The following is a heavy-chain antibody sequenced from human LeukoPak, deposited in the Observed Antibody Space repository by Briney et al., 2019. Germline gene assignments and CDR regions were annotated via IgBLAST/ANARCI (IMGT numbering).Heavy chain of an antibody. CDR2: TSDRGDYT. CDR1: GFNFRKYS. V-gene: IGHV3-23*01. CDR3: ARSQAVGAFDY. J-gene: IGHJ4*02. Sequence: GSLRIFCAGFGFNFRKYSISWVRQGPGEGVGWVSGTSDRGDYTYYADSVKGRFTISRDSSKNTLYLQMNSLRAEDTAVYYCARSQAVGAFDYWGQGTLVTVSS. D-gene: IGHD1-26*01.